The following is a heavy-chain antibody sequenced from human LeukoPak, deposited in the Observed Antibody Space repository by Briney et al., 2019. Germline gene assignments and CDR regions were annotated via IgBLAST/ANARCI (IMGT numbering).Heavy chain of an antibody. CDR1: GFTFSSYW. V-gene: IGHV3-74*01. CDR2: INSDGRST. D-gene: IGHD6-19*01. J-gene: IGHJ4*02. Sequence: GGSLRLSCAASGFTFSSYWMHWVRQAPGKGLVWVSRINSDGRSTSYADSVKGRFTISRDNSKNTLYLQMNSLRAEDTAVHYCARQPDDFSGWNNGQDFFDYWGQGTLVTVSS. CDR3: ARQPDDFSGWNNGQDFFDY.